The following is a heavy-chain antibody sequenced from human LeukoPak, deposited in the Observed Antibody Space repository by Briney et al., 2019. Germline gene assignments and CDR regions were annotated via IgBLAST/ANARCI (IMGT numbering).Heavy chain of an antibody. CDR2: ISGYNGDT. CDR3: ARSGDGNWFDP. CDR1: GYTFNTFG. V-gene: IGHV1-18*01. Sequence: ASVRVSCKASGYTFNTFGVAWVRQAPGQGLEWMGRISGYNGDTDYAANLQGRVTLTTDTSTNTAYMELRSLRSDDAAVYYCARSGDGNWFDPWGQGTLVTVSS. D-gene: IGHD4-17*01. J-gene: IGHJ5*02.